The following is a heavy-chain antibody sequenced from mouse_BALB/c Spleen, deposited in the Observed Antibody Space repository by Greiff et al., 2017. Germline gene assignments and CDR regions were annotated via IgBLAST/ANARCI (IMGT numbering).Heavy chain of an antibody. CDR3: AREGGAAMDY. Sequence: EVMLVESGGGLVKPGGSLKLSCAASGFTFSSYAMSWVRQTPEKRLEWVASISSGGSTYYPDSVKGRFTISRDNARNILYLQMSSLRSEDTAMYYCAREGGAAMDYWGQGTSVTVSS. CDR1: GFTFSSYA. CDR2: ISSGGST. D-gene: IGHD1-1*02. J-gene: IGHJ4*01. V-gene: IGHV5-6-5*01.